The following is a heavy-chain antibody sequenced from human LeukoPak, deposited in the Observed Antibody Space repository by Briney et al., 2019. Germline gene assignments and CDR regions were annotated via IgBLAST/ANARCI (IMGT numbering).Heavy chain of an antibody. V-gene: IGHV1-2*02. CDR1: GYTFTGYY. J-gene: IGHJ5*02. D-gene: IGHD3-3*01. Sequence: ASVKVSCKASGYTFTGYYMHWVRHAPGQGLEWMGWINPNSGGTNYAQKFQGRVTMTRDTSISTDYMELSRLRSDDTAVYYCARGITIFGVVTHSWFDPWGQGTLVTVSS. CDR3: ARGITIFGVVTHSWFDP. CDR2: INPNSGGT.